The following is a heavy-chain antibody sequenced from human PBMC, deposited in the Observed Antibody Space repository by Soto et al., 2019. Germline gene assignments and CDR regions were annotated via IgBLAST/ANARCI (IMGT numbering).Heavy chain of an antibody. V-gene: IGHV3-53*01. CDR3: AREFAGYDYNYFDF. J-gene: IGHJ4*02. CDR1: GFTFSSYG. CDR2: LYSGGNT. Sequence: GGSLRLSCATSGFTFSSYGMSWVRQAPGKGLEWVSALYSGGNTYYADSVKGRFTISRDNSKNTLFLQMNSLRAEDTAVYYCAREFAGYDYNYFDFWGQGTLVTVSS. D-gene: IGHD5-12*01.